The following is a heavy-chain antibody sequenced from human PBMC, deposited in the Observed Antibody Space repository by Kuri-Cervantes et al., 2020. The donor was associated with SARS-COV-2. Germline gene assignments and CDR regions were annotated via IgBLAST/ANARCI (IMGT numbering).Heavy chain of an antibody. CDR3: ATGRYYGDYEN. V-gene: IGHV1-46*01. D-gene: IGHD4-17*01. CDR1: GYTFTSYY. Sequence: ASVKVSCKASGYTFTSYYMHWVRQAPGQGLEWMGIINPSGGSTSYAQKFQGRVTMTEDTSTDTAYMELSSLRSEDTAVYYCATGRYYGDYENWGQGTLVTVSS. J-gene: IGHJ4*01. CDR2: INPSGGST.